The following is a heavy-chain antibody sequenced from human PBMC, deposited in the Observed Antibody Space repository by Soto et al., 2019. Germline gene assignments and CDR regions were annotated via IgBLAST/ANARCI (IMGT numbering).Heavy chain of an antibody. CDR3: ARDNNWSYDS. J-gene: IGHJ4*02. CDR2: IGPDGSTT. V-gene: IGHV3-74*01. Sequence: VGSLRLSCAASGFTFSGHWMHWVRQAPGKGLVWVSHIGPDGSTTRDADSVEGRFTISRDNARNTLYLQMNSLRDEDMAVYYCARDNNWSYDSWGQGILVTVSS. D-gene: IGHD1-1*01. CDR1: GFTFSGHW.